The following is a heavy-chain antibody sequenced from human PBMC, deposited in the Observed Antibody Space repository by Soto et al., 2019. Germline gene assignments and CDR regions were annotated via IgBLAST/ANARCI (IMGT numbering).Heavy chain of an antibody. CDR1: GGSFSGYY. D-gene: IGHD3-22*01. V-gene: IGHV4-34*01. J-gene: IGHJ4*02. CDR2: INHSGST. CDR3: ARTGYYDSSGCLVY. Sequence: QVQLQQWGAGLLKPSETLSLTCAVYGGSFSGYYWSWIRQPPGKGLEWIGEINHSGSTNYNPSLKSRVTISVDTSKNQFSLKLSSVTAADTAVYYCARTGYYDSSGCLVYWGQGTLVTVSS.